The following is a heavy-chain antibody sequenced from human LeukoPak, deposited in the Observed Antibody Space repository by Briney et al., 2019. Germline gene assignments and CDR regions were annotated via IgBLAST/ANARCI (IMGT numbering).Heavy chain of an antibody. CDR2: ISGSGGST. CDR1: GXTFSSYA. V-gene: IGHV3-23*01. CDR3: AKGGITMIVVVINDAFDI. D-gene: IGHD3-22*01. Sequence: GGSLRLSCAASGXTFSSYAVSWVRQAPGKGREWVSAISGSGGSTYYADSVKGRFTISRDNSKNTLYLQMNSLRAEDTAVYYCAKGGITMIVVVINDAFDIWGQGTMVTVSS. J-gene: IGHJ3*02.